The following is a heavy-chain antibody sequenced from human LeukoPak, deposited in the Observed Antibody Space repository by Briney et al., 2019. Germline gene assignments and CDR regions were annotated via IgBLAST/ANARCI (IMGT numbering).Heavy chain of an antibody. CDR3: ARGFWSGGYYVDV. CDR2: ISGDGGST. Sequence: GGSLRLSCAASGFTFDDYAMHWVRQAPGKGLEWVSLISGDGGSTYYADSVKGRFTISRDNSKNTVDLQMNSLRVEDTAVYYCARGFWSGGYYVDVWGKGTTVTVS. CDR1: GFTFDDYA. V-gene: IGHV3-43*02. J-gene: IGHJ6*03. D-gene: IGHD3-3*01.